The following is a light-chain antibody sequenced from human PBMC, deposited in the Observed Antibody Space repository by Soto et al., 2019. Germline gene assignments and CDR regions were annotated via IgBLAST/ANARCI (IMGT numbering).Light chain of an antibody. Sequence: DIQMTQSPSSLSASVGDRVTITCQASQDISNYLSWYQQRPGKAPKLLIYDSSNLETGVPSRFSGGGSGTHFPFTISSLQPEDIATYYCQQSDSLPLTFGGGTKVDIK. J-gene: IGKJ4*01. CDR2: DSS. V-gene: IGKV1-33*01. CDR1: QDISNY. CDR3: QQSDSLPLT.